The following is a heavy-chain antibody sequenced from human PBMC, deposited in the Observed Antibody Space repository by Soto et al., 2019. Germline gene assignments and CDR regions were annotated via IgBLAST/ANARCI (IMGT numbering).Heavy chain of an antibody. Sequence: QVQLVESGGGVVQPGRSLRLSCAASGFTFSSYAMHWVRQAPGKGLEWVAVISYDGSNKYYADSVKGRFTISRDNSKNTLYLQMNSLRAEDTAVYYCARLMVYATNDYWGQGTLVTVSS. CDR2: ISYDGSNK. D-gene: IGHD2-8*01. J-gene: IGHJ4*02. V-gene: IGHV3-30-3*01. CDR1: GFTFSSYA. CDR3: ARLMVYATNDY.